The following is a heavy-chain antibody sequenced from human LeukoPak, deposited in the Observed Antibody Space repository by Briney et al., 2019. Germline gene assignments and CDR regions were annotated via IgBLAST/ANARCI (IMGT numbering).Heavy chain of an antibody. CDR2: IKQDGSEK. Sequence: PGGSLRLSCAVSGFTLSSYRMSWVRQAPGKGLEWVANIKQDGSEKHYVDSVKGRFTISRDNVKKSLYLQMNSLRAEDTAVYYCARAGYSYADYWGQGTLVTVSS. CDR3: ARAGYSYADY. J-gene: IGHJ4*02. CDR1: GFTLSSYR. D-gene: IGHD5-18*01. V-gene: IGHV3-7*01.